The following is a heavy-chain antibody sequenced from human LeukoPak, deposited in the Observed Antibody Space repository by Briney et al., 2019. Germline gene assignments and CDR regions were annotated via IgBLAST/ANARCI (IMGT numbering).Heavy chain of an antibody. CDR1: GFTFSDYY. D-gene: IGHD3-10*01. V-gene: IGHV3-11*01. CDR3: ARDKDDYGSGNHWFDP. CDR2: ISSSGSTI. J-gene: IGHJ5*02. Sequence: GGSPRLSCAASGFTFSDYYMSWIRQAPGKGLEWVSYISSSGSTIYYADSVEGRLTISRDNAKNSLYLQMNSLRAEDTAVYYCARDKDDYGSGNHWFDPWGQGTLVTVSS.